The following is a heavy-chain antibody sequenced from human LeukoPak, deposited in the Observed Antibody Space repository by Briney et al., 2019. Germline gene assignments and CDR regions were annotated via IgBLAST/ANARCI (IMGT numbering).Heavy chain of an antibody. D-gene: IGHD3-3*01. CDR3: ARNRGYYDFWSGYYADYYYYYMDV. J-gene: IGHJ6*03. CDR2: IHYSGST. V-gene: IGHV4-30-4*08. Sequence: SETLSLTCTVSGGSLSSGDYYWSWIRQPPGKGLEWIGHIHYSGSTYYNPSLKSRVTISVDTSKNPFSLKLSSVTAADTAVYYCARNRGYYDFWSGYYADYYYYYMDVWGKGTTVTVSS. CDR1: GGSLSSGDYY.